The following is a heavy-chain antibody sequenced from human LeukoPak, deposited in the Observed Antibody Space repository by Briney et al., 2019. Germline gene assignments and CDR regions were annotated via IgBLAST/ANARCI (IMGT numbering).Heavy chain of an antibody. CDR2: IIPILGIG. V-gene: IGHV1-69*04. Sequence: SMKVSCKASGGTFNTSAISWVRHAPGQGLEWMGRIIPILGIGNSAQDFQGRVTITADKSTSTVYMELTSLRSTDTAVYYCARDQHDSSGLNWFDPWGQGTLVTVSS. D-gene: IGHD3-22*01. J-gene: IGHJ5*02. CDR3: ARDQHDSSGLNWFDP. CDR1: GGTFNTSA.